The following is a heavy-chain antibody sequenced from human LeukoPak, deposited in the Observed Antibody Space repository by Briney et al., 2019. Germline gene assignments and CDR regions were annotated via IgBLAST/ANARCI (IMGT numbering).Heavy chain of an antibody. D-gene: IGHD2-2*01. V-gene: IGHV1-8*01. Sequence: GASVKVSCKASGYTFTSYDINWVRQATGQGLEWMGWMNPNSGNTGYAQKFQGRVTMTRNTSISTAYMELSSLRSEDTAAYYCARVEADCSSTSCAFDYWGQGTLVTVSS. CDR2: MNPNSGNT. J-gene: IGHJ4*02. CDR1: GYTFTSYD. CDR3: ARVEADCSSTSCAFDY.